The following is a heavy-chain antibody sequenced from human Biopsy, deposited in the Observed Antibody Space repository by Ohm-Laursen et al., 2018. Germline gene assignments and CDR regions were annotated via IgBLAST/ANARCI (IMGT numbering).Heavy chain of an antibody. Sequence: SLRLSCAASGFSFYNYVMNWVRQAPGKGLEWVSGISWNSDSIGYEASVKGRFTISRDNAKNPPYLQMNSLRSEDTALYYCAKDRYPSSWHYYYGMDVWGQGTTVTVSS. CDR3: AKDRYPSSWHYYYGMDV. V-gene: IGHV3-9*01. CDR1: GFSFYNYV. J-gene: IGHJ6*02. D-gene: IGHD6-13*01. CDR2: ISWNSDSI.